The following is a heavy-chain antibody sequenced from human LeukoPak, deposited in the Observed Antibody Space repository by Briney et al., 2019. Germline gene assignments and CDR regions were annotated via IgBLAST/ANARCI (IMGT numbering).Heavy chain of an antibody. D-gene: IGHD3-9*01. CDR3: AGVGSDILTGYGAFDI. V-gene: IGHV4-31*03. J-gene: IGHJ3*02. Sequence: SETLSLTCTVSGGSISSGGYYWSWIRQHPGKGLEWIGYIYYSGSTYYNPSLKSRVTISVDTSKNQFSLKLSSVSAADTAVYYCAGVGSDILTGYGAFDIWGQGTMVTVSP. CDR1: GGSISSGGYY. CDR2: IYYSGST.